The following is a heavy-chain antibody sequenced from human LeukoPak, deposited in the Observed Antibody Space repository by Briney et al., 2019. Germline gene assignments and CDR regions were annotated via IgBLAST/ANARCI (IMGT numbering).Heavy chain of an antibody. CDR2: ISGSGGST. CDR1: GFTFSSYA. J-gene: IGHJ3*02. CDR3: ARALVPHAFDI. V-gene: IGHV3-23*01. Sequence: GGSLRLSCAASGFTFSSYAMSWVRQAPGKGLEWVSAISGSGGSTYYADSVKGRFTISRDNSKNTLYLQMNGLRAEDTDVYYCARALVPHAFDIWGQGTMVTVSS. D-gene: IGHD2-8*02.